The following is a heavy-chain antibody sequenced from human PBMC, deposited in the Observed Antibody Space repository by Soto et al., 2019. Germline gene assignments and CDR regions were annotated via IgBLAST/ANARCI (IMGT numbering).Heavy chain of an antibody. Sequence: SQTLSLTCAIFGDSVSSNSAAWNWIRLSPSRGLEWLARTYYRSRWYNDYAVSVRSRITVNPDTSKDQFSLQLTSVTPEDTAVYYCAGTTSHQWYYMDVWGKGTTVTLSS. D-gene: IGHD1-7*01. CDR2: TYYRSRWYN. J-gene: IGHJ6*03. CDR3: AGTTSHQWYYMDV. CDR1: GDSVSSNSAA. V-gene: IGHV6-1*01.